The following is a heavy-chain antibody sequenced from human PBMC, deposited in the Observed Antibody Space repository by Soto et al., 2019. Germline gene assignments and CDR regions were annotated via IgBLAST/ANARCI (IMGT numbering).Heavy chain of an antibody. CDR2: ISESGSSM. CDR1: GFRFSNYE. CDR3: PRDKHAQDKRGHTIRHMDL. Sequence: HPGWSLRLSCSASGFRFSNYEMNWVRQAPGKGLEWISYISESGSSMYYADSVKGRFAISRDNTKNSLYLQMSSLRAEDTAGYYWPRDKHAQDKRGHTIRHMDLWGQGTTVT. J-gene: IGHJ6*02. V-gene: IGHV3-48*03.